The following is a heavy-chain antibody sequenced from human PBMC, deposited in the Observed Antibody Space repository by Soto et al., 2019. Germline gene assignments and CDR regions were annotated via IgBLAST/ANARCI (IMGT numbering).Heavy chain of an antibody. CDR2: IIPIFGAA. CDR1: GGTFSSYA. V-gene: IGHV1-69*13. Sequence: SVKVSCKASGGTFSSYAISWVRQAPGQGLEWMGGIIPIFGAANYAQKFQGRVTITADESTSTAYMELSSLRSEDTAVYYCARGARELLHTYYYYGMDVWGQGTTVTVSS. D-gene: IGHD3-10*01. J-gene: IGHJ6*02. CDR3: ARGARELLHTYYYYGMDV.